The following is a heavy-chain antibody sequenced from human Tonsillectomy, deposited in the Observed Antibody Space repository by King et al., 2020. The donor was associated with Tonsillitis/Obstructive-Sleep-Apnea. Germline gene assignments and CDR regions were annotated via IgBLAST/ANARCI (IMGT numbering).Heavy chain of an antibody. V-gene: IGHV4-59*01. CDR1: GGSISSYY. J-gene: IGHJ3*02. CDR3: ARDMVLEAGGDAFDI. Sequence: VQLQESGPGLVKPSETLSLTCTVSGGSISSYYWSWIRQPPGKGLEWIGYIYYSGSTNYSPSLKSRVTMSVDTSKNQFSLNLSSVTPADTAVYYCARDMVLEAGGDAFDIWGQGTMVTVSS. CDR2: IYYSGST. D-gene: IGHD2-8*01.